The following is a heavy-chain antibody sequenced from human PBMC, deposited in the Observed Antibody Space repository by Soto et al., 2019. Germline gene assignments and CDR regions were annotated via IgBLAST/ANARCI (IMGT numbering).Heavy chain of an antibody. CDR2: ISYSGIT. Sequence: QVQLQESGPGLVKPSQTLSLTCTVSGGSISSGGYYWGWIRQHPGKGLEWIGYISYSGITDYNPYLESRLSISVDTSENQSCLELSSVTAADTAVYYCARVVSGDYYRLAYWGRGTLVTVAS. D-gene: IGHD3-22*01. J-gene: IGHJ4*02. V-gene: IGHV4-31*03. CDR1: GGSISSGGYY. CDR3: ARVVSGDYYRLAY.